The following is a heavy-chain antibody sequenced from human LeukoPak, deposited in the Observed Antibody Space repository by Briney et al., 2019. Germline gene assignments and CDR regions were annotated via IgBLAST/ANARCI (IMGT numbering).Heavy chain of an antibody. CDR2: ISYDGSNK. D-gene: IGHD3-3*01. CDR3: ARDLSPKGFWSGTYYYYYGMDV. V-gene: IGHV3-30-3*01. J-gene: IGHJ6*02. CDR1: GFSFSSYA. Sequence: GRSLRLSCAASGFSFSSYAMHWVRQAPGKGLEWVAVISYDGSNKYYADSVKGRFTISRDNSKNTLYLQMNSLRAEDTAVYYCARDLSPKGFWSGTYYYYYGMDVWGQGTTVTVSS.